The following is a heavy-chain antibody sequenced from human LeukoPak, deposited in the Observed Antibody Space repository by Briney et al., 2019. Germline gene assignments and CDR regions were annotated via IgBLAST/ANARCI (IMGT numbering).Heavy chain of an antibody. CDR3: ARYYDILTGYPPLLDY. Sequence: ASVKVSCKASGYTFTSYGFSWVRQAPGQGLEWMGWISTHNGNTYNAQKFQGRFTMTIDTSTSTVYMELWSLRSDDTAVYYCARYYDILTGYPPLLDYWGQGTLVTVSS. J-gene: IGHJ4*02. V-gene: IGHV1-18*01. CDR2: ISTHNGNT. CDR1: GYTFTSYG. D-gene: IGHD3-9*01.